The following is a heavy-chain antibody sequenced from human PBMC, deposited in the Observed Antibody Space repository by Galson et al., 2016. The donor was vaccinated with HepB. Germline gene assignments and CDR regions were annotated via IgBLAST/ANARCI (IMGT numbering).Heavy chain of an antibody. Sequence: SVKVSCKASGYTFINYYMHWVRQAPGQGLEWMGIGNPRTGSTSYAQKFQDRVTVTRDTSTSTVYMELSSLRSEDTAVYYCARDRGSNSSKGYGMDVWGQGTTVTVSS. D-gene: IGHD3-10*01. CDR2: GNPRTGST. CDR1: GYTFINYY. CDR3: ARDRGSNSSKGYGMDV. V-gene: IGHV1-46*01. J-gene: IGHJ6*02.